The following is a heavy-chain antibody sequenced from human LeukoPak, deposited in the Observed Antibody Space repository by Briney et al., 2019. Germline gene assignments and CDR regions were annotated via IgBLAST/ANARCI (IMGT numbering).Heavy chain of an antibody. V-gene: IGHV4-30-2*01. CDR1: GGSISSGGYS. D-gene: IGHD6-13*01. J-gene: IGHJ6*02. Sequence: SETLSLTCAVSGGSISSGGYSWSWIRQPPGKGLEWIGEINHSGSTQYNPSLKSRVSISVDTSNNQLSLKVRSVTAADTAVYYCARLSRIAAAAAYNHHDGVDVWGQGTTVTVSS. CDR3: ARLSRIAAAAAYNHHDGVDV. CDR2: INHSGST.